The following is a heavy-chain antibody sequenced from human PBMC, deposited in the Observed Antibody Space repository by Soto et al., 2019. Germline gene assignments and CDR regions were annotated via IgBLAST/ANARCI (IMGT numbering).Heavy chain of an antibody. CDR1: GSNFSNHW. Sequence: PGGSLRLSCAASGSNFSNHWMHWVRQRPAEGLVWVSRITSDGKSKAYAESVKGRFAISRDNAKNTLYLQMNGLTAEDTAAYYCARESGDWPLNWFDPWGQGTLVTVSS. V-gene: IGHV3-74*01. CDR3: ARESGDWPLNWFDP. D-gene: IGHD2-21*02. CDR2: ITSDGKSK. J-gene: IGHJ5*02.